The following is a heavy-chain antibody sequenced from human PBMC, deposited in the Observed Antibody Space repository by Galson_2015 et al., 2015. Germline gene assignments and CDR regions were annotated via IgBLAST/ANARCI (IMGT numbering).Heavy chain of an antibody. V-gene: IGHV3-74*01. CDR3: ASPIAVAQGTDF. CDR2: IKSDGTTT. CDR1: GFTFSSYW. Sequence: LRLSCAASGFTFSSYWMHWVRQAPGKGLVWVSRIKSDGTTTSYADSVKGRFTISRDNTKNTLYLQMNSLSAEDTAVYYCASPIAVAQGTDFWGQGTLVTVSS. J-gene: IGHJ4*02. D-gene: IGHD6-19*01.